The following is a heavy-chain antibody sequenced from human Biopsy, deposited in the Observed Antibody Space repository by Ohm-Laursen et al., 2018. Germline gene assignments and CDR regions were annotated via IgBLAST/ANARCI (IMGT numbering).Heavy chain of an antibody. CDR2: VDIRGHA. Sequence: SQTLSLTCTVSGGSIDTQSWIRQPAGKGLEWIGRVDIRGHADYSSSLRSRVTISVDTSKNQFSLKLISVTAADTALYYCARRLVYRVFDSWAKGTLVTVSS. CDR3: ARRLVYRVFDS. CDR1: GGSIDTQS. D-gene: IGHD5/OR15-5a*01. J-gene: IGHJ4*02. V-gene: IGHV4-61*02.